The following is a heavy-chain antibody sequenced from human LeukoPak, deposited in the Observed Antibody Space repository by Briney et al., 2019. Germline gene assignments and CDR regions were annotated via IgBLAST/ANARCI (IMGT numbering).Heavy chain of an antibody. Sequence: ASVKVSCKASGYTFTSYDINWVRQATGQGPEWMGWMNPNSGNTGYAQKFQGRVTMTRNTSISTAYMELSSLRSEDTAVYYCARQAYYYYGMDVWGQGTTVTVSS. CDR2: MNPNSGNT. CDR1: GYTFTSYD. CDR3: ARQAYYYYGMDV. J-gene: IGHJ6*02. V-gene: IGHV1-8*01.